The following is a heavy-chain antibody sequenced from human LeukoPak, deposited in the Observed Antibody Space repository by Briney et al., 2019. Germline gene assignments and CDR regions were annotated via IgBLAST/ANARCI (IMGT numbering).Heavy chain of an antibody. CDR1: GYTFTSYD. CDR2: MNPNSGNT. CDR3: ARDQNDYVWGSYRTNDAFDI. J-gene: IGHJ3*02. V-gene: IGHV1-8*03. Sequence: ASVKVSCKASGYTFTSYDINWVRQATGQGLEWMGWMNPNSGNTGYAQKFQGRVTITRNTSISTTYMELSSLRSEDTAVYYCARDQNDYVWGSYRTNDAFDIWGQGTMVTVSS. D-gene: IGHD3-16*02.